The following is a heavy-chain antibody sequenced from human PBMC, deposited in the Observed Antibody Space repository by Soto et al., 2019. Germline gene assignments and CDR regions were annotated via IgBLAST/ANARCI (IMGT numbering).Heavy chain of an antibody. CDR3: ARDSIDVWGSYRHSWFDP. D-gene: IGHD3-16*02. CDR1: GFTFSSYA. CDR2: ISYDGSNK. V-gene: IGHV3-30-3*01. J-gene: IGHJ5*02. Sequence: QVQLVESGGGVVQPGRSLRLSCAASGFTFSSYAMHWVRQAPGKGLEWVAVISYDGSNKYYADSVKGRFTISRDNSKNTLYLQMNSLRAEDTAVYYCARDSIDVWGSYRHSWFDPWGQGTLVTVSS.